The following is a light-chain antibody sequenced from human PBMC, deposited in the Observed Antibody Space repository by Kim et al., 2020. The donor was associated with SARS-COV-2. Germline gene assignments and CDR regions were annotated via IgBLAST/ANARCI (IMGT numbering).Light chain of an antibody. J-gene: IGKJ2*01. CDR3: QQRSDWPPS. CDR2: EAS. Sequence: ENVLTQSPATLSLSPGERATLSCRASQRVGTYLTWYQQKPGQAPRLLIYEASNRATGIPARFSGSGSGTDFTLTISSLEPEDFAVYYCQQRSDWPPSFGQGTKLEI. V-gene: IGKV3-11*01. CDR1: QRVGTY.